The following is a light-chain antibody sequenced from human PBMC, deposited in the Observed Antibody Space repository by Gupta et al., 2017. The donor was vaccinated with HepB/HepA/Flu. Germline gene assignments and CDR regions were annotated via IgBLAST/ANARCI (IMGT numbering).Light chain of an antibody. CDR1: SSDVGGYNY. J-gene: IGLJ1*01. V-gene: IGLV2-14*03. CDR3: SSYTSRSTLEV. Sequence: QSALTQPASVSGSPGQSITIFCTGTSSDVGGYNYVSWYQQFPGKAPKLMIYDVTNRPSGFSSRFSGSKSGNTASLTISGLRTEDEADYYCSSYTSRSTLEVFGTGTKVTVL. CDR2: DVT.